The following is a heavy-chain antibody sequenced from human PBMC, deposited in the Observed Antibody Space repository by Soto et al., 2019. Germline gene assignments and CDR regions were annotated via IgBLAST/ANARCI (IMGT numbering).Heavy chain of an antibody. V-gene: IGHV1-2*02. CDR2: INPNSGGT. CDR3: AREGSGGVAAAGTYYYGMDV. CDR1: GYTFTGYY. D-gene: IGHD6-13*01. Sequence: ASVKVSCKASGYTFTGYYMHWVRQAPGQGLEWMGWINPNSGGTNYAQKFQGRVTMTRDTSISTAYMELSRLRSDDTAVYYCAREGSGGVAAAGTYYYGMDVWGKGTTVTVSS. J-gene: IGHJ6*04.